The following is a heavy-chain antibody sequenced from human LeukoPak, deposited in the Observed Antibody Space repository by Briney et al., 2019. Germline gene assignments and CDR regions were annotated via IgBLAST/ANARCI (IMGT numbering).Heavy chain of an antibody. CDR3: ARSKGHYGSGSYNY. CDR1: GGSFSGHY. Sequence: SETLSLTCAVYGGSFSGHYWSWIRQPPGKGLEWIGEINHSGSTNYNPSLKSRVTISVDTSKNQFSLKLSSVTAADTAVYYCARSKGHYGSGSYNYWGQGTLVSVSS. D-gene: IGHD3-10*01. V-gene: IGHV4-34*01. CDR2: INHSGST. J-gene: IGHJ4*02.